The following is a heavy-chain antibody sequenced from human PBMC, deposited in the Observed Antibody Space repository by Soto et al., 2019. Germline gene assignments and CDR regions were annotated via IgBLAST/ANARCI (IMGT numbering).Heavy chain of an antibody. CDR3: ARQGFGELHGLVDV. CDR2: MGYNGFT. J-gene: IGHJ6*02. D-gene: IGHD3-10*01. Sequence: QVQLQESGPGLVKPSETLSLTCTISGGPMNNYYCSWFRQPRGQGLEWIGYMGYNGFTRYNPSLRSRVAISLDTAKNQFSLNLSSVTAADTALYYCARQGFGELHGLVDVWGQGITVTFPS. CDR1: GGPMNNYY. V-gene: IGHV4-59*08.